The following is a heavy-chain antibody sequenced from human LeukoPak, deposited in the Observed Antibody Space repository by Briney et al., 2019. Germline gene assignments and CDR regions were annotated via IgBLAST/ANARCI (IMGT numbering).Heavy chain of an antibody. Sequence: PSETLSLTCAVYGGSFSGYYWSWIRQPPRKGLEWIGEINHSGSTNYNPSLKSRVTISVDTSKNQFSLKVSSVTAADTAVYYCASYSSPGATFDYWGQGTLVTVSS. V-gene: IGHV4-34*01. CDR2: INHSGST. J-gene: IGHJ4*02. CDR1: GGSFSGYY. D-gene: IGHD1-26*01. CDR3: ASYSSPGATFDY.